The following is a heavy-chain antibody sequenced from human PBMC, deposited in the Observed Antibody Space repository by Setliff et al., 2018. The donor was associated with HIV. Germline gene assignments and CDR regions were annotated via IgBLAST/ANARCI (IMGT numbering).Heavy chain of an antibody. CDR1: TFTVGNYW. V-gene: IGHV3-66*04. J-gene: IGHJ6*03. D-gene: IGHD5-12*01. CDR2: IYSGGST. CDR3: ARHRDPPGTRWIFYYYYMDL. Sequence: PGGSLRLSCEASTFTVGNYWMHWVRQAPGKGLEWVSVIYSGGSTYYADSVKGRFTISRDNAKNSLYLQMNSLRVDDTGVYYCARHRDPPGTRWIFYYYYMDLWGEGTTVTVSS.